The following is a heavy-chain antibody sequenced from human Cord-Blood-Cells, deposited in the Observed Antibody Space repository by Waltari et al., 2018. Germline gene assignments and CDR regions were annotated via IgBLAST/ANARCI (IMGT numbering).Heavy chain of an antibody. Sequence: QLQLQESGPGLVKPSETLSLTCTVSGGSISSSSYYWGWIRQPPGKGLEWIGSIYYSGSTYYTPSLKSRVTISVDTSKNQFSLKLSSVTAADTAVYYCARHSGDYAIFDYWGQGTLVTVSS. D-gene: IGHD4-17*01. CDR3: ARHSGDYAIFDY. J-gene: IGHJ4*02. CDR2: IYYSGST. CDR1: GGSISSSSYY. V-gene: IGHV4-39*01.